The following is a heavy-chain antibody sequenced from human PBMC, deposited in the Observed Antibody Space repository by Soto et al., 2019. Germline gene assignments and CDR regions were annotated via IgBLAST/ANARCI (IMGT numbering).Heavy chain of an antibody. CDR3: ARGLTTVTT. Sequence: QVQLQESGPGLVKPSETLSLTCTVSGGSVSSGSYYWSWIRQPPGKGLEWIGYIYYSGNTNHNPNLKSRVTISVDTSTNQFSLKLSSVTAADTAVYYCARGLTTVTTWGQGTLVTVSS. J-gene: IGHJ5*02. D-gene: IGHD4-17*01. CDR2: IYYSGNT. CDR1: GGSVSSGSYY. V-gene: IGHV4-61*01.